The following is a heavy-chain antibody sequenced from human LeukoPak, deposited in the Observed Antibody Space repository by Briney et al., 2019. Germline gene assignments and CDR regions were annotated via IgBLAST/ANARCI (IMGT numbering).Heavy chain of an antibody. CDR3: AKGEEPRDYGDHNDYFDY. V-gene: IGHV3-23*01. CDR1: GFTFSSYA. J-gene: IGHJ4*02. Sequence: QSGGSLRLSCAASGFTFSSYAMSWVRQAPGKGLEWVSAISGSGGSTYYADSVKGRFTISRDNSKNTLYLQMNSLRAEDTAVYYCAKGEEPRDYGDHNDYFDYWGQGTLVTVSS. D-gene: IGHD4-17*01. CDR2: ISGSGGST.